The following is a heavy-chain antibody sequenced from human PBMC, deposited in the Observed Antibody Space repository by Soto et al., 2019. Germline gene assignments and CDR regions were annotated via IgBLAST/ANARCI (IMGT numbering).Heavy chain of an antibody. J-gene: IGHJ6*02. CDR1: GGSISIGGYY. CDR2: IYYSGST. Sequence: SETLSLTCTVSGGSISIGGYYWSCIRQHPGKGLEWIGYIYYSGSTYYNPSLKSRVTISVDTSKNQFSLKLSSVTAADTAVYYCASTYYVSHYYYYGMDVWGQGTTVTVSS. V-gene: IGHV4-31*03. CDR3: ASTYYVSHYYYYGMDV. D-gene: IGHD3-10*02.